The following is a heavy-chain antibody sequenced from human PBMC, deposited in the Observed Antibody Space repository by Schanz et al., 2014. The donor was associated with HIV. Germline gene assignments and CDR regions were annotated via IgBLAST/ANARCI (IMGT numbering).Heavy chain of an antibody. D-gene: IGHD1-26*01. CDR1: GFTFSTFA. Sequence: EVQLLESGGGVVQPGGSLRLSCAASGFTFSTFAMNWVRQAPGKGLEWVSTISGGGGDRYYADSVKGRFAISRDNAKNSLYLQMNSLRAEDTALYYCAKDMGSGSYETFDIWGQGTMVTVSS. V-gene: IGHV3-23*01. J-gene: IGHJ3*02. CDR2: ISGGGGDR. CDR3: AKDMGSGSYETFDI.